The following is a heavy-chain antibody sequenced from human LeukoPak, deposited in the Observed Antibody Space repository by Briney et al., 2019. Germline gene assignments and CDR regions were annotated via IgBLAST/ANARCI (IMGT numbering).Heavy chain of an antibody. CDR3: ARDIVVPAAMLGSGYFDY. D-gene: IGHD2-2*01. V-gene: IGHV3-7*01. J-gene: IGHJ4*02. Sequence: GGSLRLSCTASGFTFGDYAMSWFRQAPGKGLEWVANIKQDGSEKYYVDSVKGRFTISRDNAKNSLYLQMNSLRAEDTAVYYCARDIVVPAAMLGSGYFDYWGQGTLVTVSS. CDR2: IKQDGSEK. CDR1: GFTFGDYA.